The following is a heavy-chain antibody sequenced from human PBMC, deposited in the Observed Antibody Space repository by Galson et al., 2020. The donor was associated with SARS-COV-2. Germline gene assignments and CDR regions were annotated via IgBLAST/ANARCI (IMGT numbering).Heavy chain of an antibody. J-gene: IGHJ3*02. Sequence: GGSLRLSCAASGFTFSSYAMHWVRQAPCQGLEWVAVISYDGSNKYYSDSVKGRFTISTDNSKNTLYLQMNSLRAEDTAVYYCATDSVVVGEYKDYGAFDIWGQGTMVNVAS. V-gene: IGHV3-30*04. CDR3: ATDSVVVGEYKDYGAFDI. CDR1: GFTFSSYA. CDR2: ISYDGSNK. D-gene: IGHD2-15*01.